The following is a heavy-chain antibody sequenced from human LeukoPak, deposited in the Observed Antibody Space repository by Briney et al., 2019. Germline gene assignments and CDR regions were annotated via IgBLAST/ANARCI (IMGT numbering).Heavy chain of an antibody. Sequence: PGGSLRFSCAASGFTFSSYSMNWVRQAPGKGLEWVSSISSSNSYIYYADSLKGRFTISRDNAKNSLYLQMNSLRAEDTAVYYCARGQPDGSGSYHPPYWYSDLWGRGTLVTVSS. D-gene: IGHD3-10*01. J-gene: IGHJ2*01. CDR3: ARGQPDGSGSYHPPYWYSDL. CDR2: ISSSNSYI. V-gene: IGHV3-21*01. CDR1: GFTFSSYS.